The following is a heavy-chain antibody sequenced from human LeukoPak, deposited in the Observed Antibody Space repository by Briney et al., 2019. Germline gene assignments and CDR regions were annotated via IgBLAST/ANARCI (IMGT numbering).Heavy chain of an antibody. CDR3: ATSPLGYCSSTSCYQDY. V-gene: IGHV4-4*07. Sequence: PSETLSLTCTVSGGSISSYYWSWIRLPAGKGLECIGRIYTSGSTNYNPSLKSRVTISVDTSKNQFSLKLSSVTAADTAVYYCATSPLGYCSSTSCYQDYWGQGTLVTVSS. CDR2: IYTSGST. J-gene: IGHJ4*02. D-gene: IGHD2-2*03. CDR1: GGSISSYY.